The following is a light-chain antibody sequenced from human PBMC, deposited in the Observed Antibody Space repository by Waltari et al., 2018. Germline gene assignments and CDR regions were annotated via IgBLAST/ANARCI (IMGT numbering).Light chain of an antibody. Sequence: QAVLTQPASLSASPGASASLTCTLRSGINVGTYRIYWYQQKPGSPPQYLLRYKSDSDKQQASGVPSRCSGSKDASANAGMLLISGLQSEDEADYYCMIWHSSAVVFGVGTKLTVL. V-gene: IGLV5-45*01. CDR2: YKSDSDK. CDR1: SGINVGTYR. J-gene: IGLJ2*01. CDR3: MIWHSSAVV.